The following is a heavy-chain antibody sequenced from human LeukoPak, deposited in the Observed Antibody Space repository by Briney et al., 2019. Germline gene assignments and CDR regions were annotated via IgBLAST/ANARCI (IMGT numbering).Heavy chain of an antibody. Sequence: ASVKVSCKASGYTFTSYGISWVRQAPGQGLEWMGWISAYNGNTNYAQKLQGRVTMTTDTSTSTAYMELRSLRSDDTAVYYCARDELLRRYFDWLLPSDYWGQGTLVTVSS. CDR2: ISAYNGNT. J-gene: IGHJ4*02. CDR1: GYTFTSYG. CDR3: ARDELLRRYFDWLLPSDY. V-gene: IGHV1-18*01. D-gene: IGHD3-9*01.